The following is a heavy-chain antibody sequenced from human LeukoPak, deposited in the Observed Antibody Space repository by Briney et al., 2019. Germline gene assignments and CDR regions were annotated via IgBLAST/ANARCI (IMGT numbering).Heavy chain of an antibody. J-gene: IGHJ4*02. V-gene: IGHV3-48*03. D-gene: IGHD5-24*01. CDR1: GFTFSSYE. CDR2: ISSSGSTI. Sequence: PGGSLRLSCAASGFTFSSYEMNCVRQAPGKGLEWVSYISSSGSTIYYADSVKGRFTISRDDAKNSLSLQMNSLRAEDTAVYYCARGRDGYNSDYWGQGTLVTVSS. CDR3: ARGRDGYNSDY.